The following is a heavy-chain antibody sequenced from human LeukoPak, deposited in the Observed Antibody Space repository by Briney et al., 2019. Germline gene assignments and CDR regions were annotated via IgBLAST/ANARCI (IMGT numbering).Heavy chain of an antibody. CDR1: GFTFSSYA. D-gene: IGHD3-3*01. J-gene: IGHJ4*02. V-gene: IGHV3-23*01. CDR3: AKPDTIFGVARFDY. CDR2: ISGSGGST. Sequence: GGSLRLSCAASGFTFSSYAMSWVRQVPGKGLEWVSAISGSGGSTYYADSVKGRFTISRDNSKNTLYLQMNSLRAEDTAVYYCAKPDTIFGVARFDYWGQGTLVTVSS.